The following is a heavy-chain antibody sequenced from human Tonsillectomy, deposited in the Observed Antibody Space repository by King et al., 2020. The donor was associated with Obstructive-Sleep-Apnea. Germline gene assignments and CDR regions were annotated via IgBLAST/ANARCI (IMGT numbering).Heavy chain of an antibody. D-gene: IGHD3-22*01. CDR1: GGSISSSSYY. J-gene: IGHJ4*02. CDR3: ARHRGVRWGYYDSSGRYVDY. Sequence: QLQESGPGLVKPSETLSLTCTVSGGSISSSSYYWGWIRQPPGKGLEWIGSVYYSGSTYYNPSLKSRVTISVDTSKNQFSLKLSSVTAADTAVYYCARHRGVRWGYYDSSGRYVDYWGQGTLVTVSS. V-gene: IGHV4-39*01. CDR2: VYYSGST.